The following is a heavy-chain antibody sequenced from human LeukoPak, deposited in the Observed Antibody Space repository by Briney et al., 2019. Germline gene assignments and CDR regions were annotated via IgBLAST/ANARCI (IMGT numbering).Heavy chain of an antibody. CDR3: ARGGAARLHFQN. V-gene: IGHV4-59*01. D-gene: IGHD6-6*01. CDR1: GGSISGYY. J-gene: IGHJ1*01. CDR2: IYSSGTT. Sequence: SETLSLTCTVSGGSISGYYWSWIRQPPGKGLEWIGYIYSSGTTNYNPSLKSQITISLDTSKNQFFLKLSSVTAADTAVYYCARGGAARLHFQNWGQGTLVTVSS.